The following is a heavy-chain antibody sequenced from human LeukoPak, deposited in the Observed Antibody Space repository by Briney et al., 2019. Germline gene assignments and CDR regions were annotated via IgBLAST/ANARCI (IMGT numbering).Heavy chain of an antibody. D-gene: IGHD3-22*01. CDR2: FYNSGSS. Sequence: PSETLSLTCSVSGVSISSFYWTWIRQGPGKGLEWIGYFYNSGSSDYNPSLKSRATFSEDTSKNHFSLSLSAVTTADTAVYYCASPGPYYSETSGYLVFWGQGILVTVSS. CDR3: ASPGPYYSETSGYLVF. J-gene: IGHJ4*02. V-gene: IGHV4-59*01. CDR1: GVSISSFY.